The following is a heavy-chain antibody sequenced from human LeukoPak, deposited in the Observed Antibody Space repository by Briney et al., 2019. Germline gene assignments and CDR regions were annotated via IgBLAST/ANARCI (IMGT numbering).Heavy chain of an antibody. Sequence: VASVKVSCKASGYTFTSYAMHWVRQAPGQRLEWMGWINAGNGNTKYSQEFQGRVTITRDTSASTAYMELSSLRSEDMAVYYCAREGAVEGSGYYYYDYWGQGTLVTASS. J-gene: IGHJ4*02. CDR2: INAGNGNT. D-gene: IGHD3-22*01. CDR1: GYTFTSYA. V-gene: IGHV1-3*03. CDR3: AREGAVEGSGYYYYDY.